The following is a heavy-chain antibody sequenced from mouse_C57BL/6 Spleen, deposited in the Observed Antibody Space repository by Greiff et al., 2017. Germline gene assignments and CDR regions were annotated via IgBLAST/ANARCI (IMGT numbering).Heavy chain of an antibody. Sequence: QVQLQQSGAELVKPGASVKISCKASGYAFSSYWMNWVKQRPGKGLEWIGQIYPGDGDTNYNGKFKGKATLTADKSSSTAYMQLSSLTSEDSAVYFCAREYYGSSYFDVWGTGTTVTVSS. J-gene: IGHJ1*03. CDR1: GYAFSSYW. CDR3: AREYYGSSYFDV. V-gene: IGHV1-80*01. CDR2: IYPGDGDT. D-gene: IGHD1-1*01.